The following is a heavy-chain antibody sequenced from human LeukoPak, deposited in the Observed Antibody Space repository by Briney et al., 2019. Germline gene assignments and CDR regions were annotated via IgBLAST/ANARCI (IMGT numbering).Heavy chain of an antibody. Sequence: SETLSLTCTVSGGSISSGSYYWSWIRQPPGKGLEWIGYIYYSGSTNYNPSLKSRVTISVDTSKNQFSLKLSSVTAADTAVYYCARAERGYSYGYSWGQGTLVTVSS. CDR3: ARAERGYSYGYS. CDR2: IYYSGST. D-gene: IGHD5-18*01. V-gene: IGHV4-61*01. CDR1: GGSISSGSYY. J-gene: IGHJ5*02.